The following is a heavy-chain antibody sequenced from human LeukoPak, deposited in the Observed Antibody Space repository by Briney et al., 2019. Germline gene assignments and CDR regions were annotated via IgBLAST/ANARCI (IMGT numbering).Heavy chain of an antibody. D-gene: IGHD1-14*01. V-gene: IGHV5-51*01. CDR2: IYPGDSDT. CDR1: GYSFHSFW. Sequence: GESLKISCTASGYSFHSFWIGWVRQVPGKGLEWMGLIYPGDSDTRYAPSFQGHVTISADNSITTAYQQLSNLKATDTAMYYCARQTAGDFDYWGQGTLVTVSS. CDR3: ARQTAGDFDY. J-gene: IGHJ4*02.